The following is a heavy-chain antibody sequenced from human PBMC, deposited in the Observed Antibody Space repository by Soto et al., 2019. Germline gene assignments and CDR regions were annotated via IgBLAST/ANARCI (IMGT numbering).Heavy chain of an antibody. CDR1: GYSISSYY. D-gene: IGHD5-12*01. J-gene: IGHJ6*02. CDR3: ARAYGGFDNGLDV. V-gene: IGHV4-59*01. Sequence: PSETLSLTCAVSGYSISSYYWTWIRQPPGKGLELIEYIYYSGSTRYNPSLKSRVTISVDMSKNQFSLKLSSVIAADTAVYYCARAYGGFDNGLDVWGQGTAVNVSS. CDR2: IYYSGST.